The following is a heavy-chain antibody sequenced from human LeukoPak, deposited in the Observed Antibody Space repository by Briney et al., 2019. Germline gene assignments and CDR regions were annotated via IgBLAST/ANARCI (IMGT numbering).Heavy chain of an antibody. CDR3: AKSQTYGSPFGY. J-gene: IGHJ4*02. Sequence: GGSLRLSCAASGFTFSSYGMSWVRQAPGKGLEWVSTIIGSGGGTYYADSVKGRFTISRDNSKNTQSLQMNSLRAEDTAVYYCAKSQTYGSPFGYWGQGTLVTVSS. V-gene: IGHV3-23*01. CDR1: GFTFSSYG. CDR2: IIGSGGGT. D-gene: IGHD1-26*01.